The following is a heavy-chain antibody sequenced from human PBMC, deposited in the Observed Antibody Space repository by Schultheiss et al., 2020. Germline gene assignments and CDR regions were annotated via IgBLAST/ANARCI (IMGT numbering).Heavy chain of an antibody. CDR3: ARKVSGYYYDSSGSLDP. V-gene: IGHV4-34*01. D-gene: IGHD3-22*01. CDR1: GGSFSGYY. J-gene: IGHJ5*02. CDR2: INHSGST. Sequence: SETLSLTCAVYGGSFSGYYWSWIRQPPGKGLEWIGEINHSGSTNYNPSLKSRVTISVDTSKNQFSLKLSSVTAADTAVYYCARKVSGYYYDSSGSLDPWGQGTLGTVSS.